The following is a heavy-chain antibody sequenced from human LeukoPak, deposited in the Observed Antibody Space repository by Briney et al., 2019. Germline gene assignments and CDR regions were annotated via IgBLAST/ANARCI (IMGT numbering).Heavy chain of an antibody. Sequence: ASVKVPCKASGYTFTSYAMHWVRQAPGQRLEWMGWINAGNGNTKYSQKFQGRVTITRDTSASTAYMELSSLRSEDTAVYYCARANYYDSSGYYYVVPHAFDIWGQGTMVTVSS. CDR2: INAGNGNT. D-gene: IGHD3-22*01. V-gene: IGHV1-3*01. CDR1: GYTFTSYA. CDR3: ARANYYDSSGYYYVVPHAFDI. J-gene: IGHJ3*02.